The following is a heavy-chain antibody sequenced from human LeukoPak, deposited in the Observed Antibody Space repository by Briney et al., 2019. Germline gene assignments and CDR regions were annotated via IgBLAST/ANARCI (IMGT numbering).Heavy chain of an antibody. D-gene: IGHD1-1*01. J-gene: IGHJ4*02. CDR2: IGISSGNT. V-gene: IGHV3-48*04. CDR1: GFPFSDYS. CDR3: ARDHNYAFDN. Sequence: GGSLRLSCTASGFPFSDYSMNWVRQAPGKGLEWISYIGISSGNTKYADSVKGRFTISADNAKNSLYLQMNSLRVEDTAVYYCARDHNYAFDNWGQGTLVSVST.